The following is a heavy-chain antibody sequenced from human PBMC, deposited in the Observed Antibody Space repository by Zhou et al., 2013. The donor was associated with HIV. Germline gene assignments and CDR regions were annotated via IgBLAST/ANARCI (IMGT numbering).Heavy chain of an antibody. J-gene: IGHJ4*02. CDR2: IIPISQTT. D-gene: IGHD3-9*01. CDR3: SERKSEYYDILIGSSDFVY. Sequence: QVQLVQSGAEVRKPGSSVKVSCKASGGTFSSYAINWVRQAPGQGLEWMGGIIPISQTTNYAQRFQGRVTLTTDASTSTVHMELSSLTSDDTAIYYCSERKSEYYDILIGSSDFVYWGQGTLVTVS. V-gene: IGHV1-69*05. CDR1: GGTFSSYA.